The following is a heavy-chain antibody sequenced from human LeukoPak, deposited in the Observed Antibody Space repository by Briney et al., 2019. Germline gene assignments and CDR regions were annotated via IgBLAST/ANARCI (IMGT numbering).Heavy chain of an antibody. V-gene: IGHV3-48*01. D-gene: IGHD1-1*01. J-gene: IGHJ4*02. CDR3: ARDHNYAIDN. CDR1: GFPFIEYS. CDR2: IGIDSGNT. Sequence: GGSLRLSCTASGFPFIEYSMNWVRQAPGKGLEWISYIGIDSGNTRYADSVRGRFTISADKAKNSLYLQMNSLRVEDTAVYYCARDHNYAIDNWGQGTLVSVAS.